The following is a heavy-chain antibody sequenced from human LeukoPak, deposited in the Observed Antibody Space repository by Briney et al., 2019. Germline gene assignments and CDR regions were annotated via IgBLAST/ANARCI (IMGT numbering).Heavy chain of an antibody. CDR1: GYTFTNYW. D-gene: IGHD3-9*01. CDR3: ARLSREYDILTGYVDY. Sequence: GESLKISCKGSGYTFTNYWIGWVRQMPGKGLEWMGIIYPGDSDTRYSPSFQGQVTISADKSITTAYLQWSSLKASDTAMYYCARLSREYDILTGYVDYWGQGTLVTVSS. J-gene: IGHJ4*02. V-gene: IGHV5-51*01. CDR2: IYPGDSDT.